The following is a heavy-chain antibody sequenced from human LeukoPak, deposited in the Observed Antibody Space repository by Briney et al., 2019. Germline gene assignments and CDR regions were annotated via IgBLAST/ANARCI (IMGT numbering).Heavy chain of an antibody. J-gene: IGHJ3*02. V-gene: IGHV1-18*01. D-gene: IGHD1-26*01. CDR1: GYTFTSYG. CDR2: ISAYNGNT. CDR3: ARVIHPLVGASLVARPFDI. Sequence: GASVKVSCKASGYTFTSYGISWVRQAPGQGLEWMGWISAYNGNTNYAQKLQGRVTMTTDTSTSTAYMELRSLRSDDTAVYYCARVIHPLVGASLVARPFDIWGQGTMVTVSS.